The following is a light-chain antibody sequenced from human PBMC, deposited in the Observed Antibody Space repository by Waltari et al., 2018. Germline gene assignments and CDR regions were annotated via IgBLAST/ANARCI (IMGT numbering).Light chain of an antibody. V-gene: IGKV1-5*03. CDR1: QSLSSW. J-gene: IGKJ4*01. CDR2: KAS. Sequence: DIQMTQSPSTLSASVGGRVTNTCRASQSLSSWLAWYQQKPGKAPKLLIYKASSLESGVPSRFSGSGSGTEFTLTISSLQPDDFATYYCQQYNSYSLTFGGGTKVEIK. CDR3: QQYNSYSLT.